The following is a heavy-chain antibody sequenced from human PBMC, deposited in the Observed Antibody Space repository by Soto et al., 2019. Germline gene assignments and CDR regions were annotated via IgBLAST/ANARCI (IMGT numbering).Heavy chain of an antibody. CDR1: GDSISPNY. J-gene: IGHJ2*01. D-gene: IGHD2-2*01. CDR3: ARTGFTSGWATGWSGDKVRYFDL. V-gene: IGHV4-59*01. Sequence: PSETLSLTCTVSGDSISPNYWGWIRQPPGKGLEWIGYIYYSGTISYKSSLKSRVTISVDTSRNQFSLRLNSVTAADTAVYYCARTGFTSGWATGWSGDKVRYFDLWGRGTVVTVSS. CDR2: IYYSGTI.